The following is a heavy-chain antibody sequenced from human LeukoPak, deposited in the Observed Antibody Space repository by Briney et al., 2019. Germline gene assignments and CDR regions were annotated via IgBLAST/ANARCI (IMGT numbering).Heavy chain of an antibody. Sequence: ASVKVSCKASGCTFTSYYMHWVRQAPGQGLEWMGIINPSGGSTSYAQKFQGRVTMTRDTSTSTVYMELSSLRSEDTAVYYCARVCGSCYNYYGMDVWGQGTTVTVSS. CDR3: ARVCGSCYNYYGMDV. D-gene: IGHD2-15*01. J-gene: IGHJ6*02. V-gene: IGHV1-46*01. CDR1: GCTFTSYY. CDR2: INPSGGST.